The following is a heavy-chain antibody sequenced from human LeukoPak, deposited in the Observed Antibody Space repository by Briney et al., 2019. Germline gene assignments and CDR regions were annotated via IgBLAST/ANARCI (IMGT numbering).Heavy chain of an antibody. Sequence: SGGSLRLSCAASEFTFSSYSMNWVRQAPGKGLDWVSSIDSSSSYIYYADSVKGRFTISRDNAKNSLYLQMNSLRAEDTAVYYCARVTAAAGDLDYWGQGTLVTVSS. CDR1: EFTFSSYS. CDR2: IDSSSSYI. D-gene: IGHD6-13*01. J-gene: IGHJ4*02. V-gene: IGHV3-21*01. CDR3: ARVTAAAGDLDY.